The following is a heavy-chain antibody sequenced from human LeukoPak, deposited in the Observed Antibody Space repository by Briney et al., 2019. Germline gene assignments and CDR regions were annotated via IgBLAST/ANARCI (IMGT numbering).Heavy chain of an antibody. Sequence: ASVKVSCKASGYTFTSYGISWVRQAPGQGLEWMGWISAYNGNTNYAQKLQGRVTITRNTSISTAYMELSSLRSEDTAVYYCARGGGWGTYYYDSSGYWNDYWGQGTLVTVSS. CDR1: GYTFTSYG. J-gene: IGHJ4*02. D-gene: IGHD3-22*01. CDR3: ARGGGWGTYYYDSSGYWNDY. CDR2: ISAYNGNT. V-gene: IGHV1-18*01.